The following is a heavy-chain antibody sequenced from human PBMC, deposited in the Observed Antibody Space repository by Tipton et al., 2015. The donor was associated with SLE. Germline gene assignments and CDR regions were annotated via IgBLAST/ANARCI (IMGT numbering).Heavy chain of an antibody. CDR3: ARGGPAAVGDDAFDI. CDR2: ISSSSSYI. V-gene: IGHV3-21*04. J-gene: IGHJ3*02. D-gene: IGHD6-25*01. Sequence: SLRLSCAASGFTFSSYSMNWVRQAPGKGLEWVSSISSSSSYIYYADSVKGRFTISRDNAKNSLYLQMNSLRAEDTAVYYCARGGPAAVGDDAFDIWGQGTMVTVSS. CDR1: GFTFSSYS.